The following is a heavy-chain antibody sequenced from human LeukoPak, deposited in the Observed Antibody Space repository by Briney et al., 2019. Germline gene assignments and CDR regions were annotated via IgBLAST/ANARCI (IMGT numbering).Heavy chain of an antibody. J-gene: IGHJ6*03. Sequence: ASVKVSCKASGYTFTSYGISWVRQAPGQGLEWMGGIIPIFGTANYAQKFQGRVTITADESTSTAYMELSSLRSEDTAVYYCARGVDYCYYYIDVCGTGTTLTVSS. CDR1: GYTFTSYG. CDR2: IIPIFGTA. V-gene: IGHV1-69*13. CDR3: ARGVDYCYYYIDV.